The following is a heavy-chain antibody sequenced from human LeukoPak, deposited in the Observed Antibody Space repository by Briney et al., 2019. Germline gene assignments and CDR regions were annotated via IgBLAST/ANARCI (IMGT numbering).Heavy chain of an antibody. CDR2: IYHSGST. CDR3: AEGVRGVGYYFDY. V-gene: IGHV4-4*02. D-gene: IGHD3-10*01. CDR1: GGSISSSNW. J-gene: IGHJ4*02. Sequence: SETLSLTCAVSGGSISSSNWWSWVRQPPGKGLEWIGEIYHSGSTNYNPSLKSRVTISVDTSKNQFSLKLSSVTAADTAVYYCAEGVRGVGYYFDYWGQGTLVTVSS.